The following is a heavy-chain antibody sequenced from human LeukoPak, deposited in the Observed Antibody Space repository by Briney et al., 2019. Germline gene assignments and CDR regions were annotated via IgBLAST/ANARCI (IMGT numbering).Heavy chain of an antibody. CDR3: AKALNVLVPSTSRWFDP. J-gene: IGHJ5*02. V-gene: IGHV3-23*01. D-gene: IGHD2-2*01. Sequence: AGGSLRLPCAASGFTFSNYAMTWVRQAPGKGLEWVSTISDGGAATYYADSVKGRFTISRDNSKNTLSLQMNSLRAEDTAVYYCAKALNVLVPSTSRWFDPWGQGTLVTVSS. CDR2: ISDGGAAT. CDR1: GFTFSNYA.